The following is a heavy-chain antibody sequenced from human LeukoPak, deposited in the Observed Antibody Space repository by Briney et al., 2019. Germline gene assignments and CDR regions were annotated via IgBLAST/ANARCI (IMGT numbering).Heavy chain of an antibody. CDR3: ARDRGYYDFWSGYHLFDY. CDR1: GYTFTSDY. D-gene: IGHD3-3*01. CDR2: INPSGGST. Sequence: ASVKVSCKASGYTFTSDYMHWVRQAPGQGLEWMGIINPSGGSTSYAQKFQGRVTMTRDTSTSTVYMELSSLRSEDTAVYYCARDRGYYDFWSGYHLFDYWGQGTLVTVSS. J-gene: IGHJ4*02. V-gene: IGHV1-46*01.